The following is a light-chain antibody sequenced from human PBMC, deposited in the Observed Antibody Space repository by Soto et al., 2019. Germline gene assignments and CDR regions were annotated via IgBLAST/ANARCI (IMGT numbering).Light chain of an antibody. CDR3: QQSYSTPWT. Sequence: DIQMTQSPSTLSTSVGDRVTITCRASQTIYTWLAWYQQKPGRAPKLLIYDASTLESWVPSRFSGSGSGTEFTLTIGSLQPEDSAAYYCQQSYSTPWTFGHGTKVDIK. V-gene: IGKV1-5*01. CDR1: QTIYTW. J-gene: IGKJ1*01. CDR2: DAS.